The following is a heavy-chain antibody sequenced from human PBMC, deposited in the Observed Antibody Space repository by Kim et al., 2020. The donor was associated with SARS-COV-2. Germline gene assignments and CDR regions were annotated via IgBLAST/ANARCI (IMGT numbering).Heavy chain of an antibody. CDR2: IYYSGST. V-gene: IGHV4-59*13. Sequence: SETLSLTCTVSGGSISSYYWSWIRQPPGKGLEWIGYIYYSGSTNYNPSLKSRVTISVDTSKNQFSLKLSSVTAADTAVYYCASSARGGSYYYYGMDVWGQGTTVTVSS. J-gene: IGHJ6*02. CDR3: ASSARGGSYYYYGMDV. CDR1: GGSISSYY. D-gene: IGHD3-16*01.